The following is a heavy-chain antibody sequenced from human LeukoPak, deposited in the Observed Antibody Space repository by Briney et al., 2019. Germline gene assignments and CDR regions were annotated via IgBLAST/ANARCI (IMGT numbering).Heavy chain of an antibody. J-gene: IGHJ6*03. V-gene: IGHV4-39*07. Sequence: PSETLSLTCTVSGGSISSSSYYWGRIRQPPGKGLEWIGSIYYSGSTYYNPSLKSRVTISVDTSKNQFSLKLSSVTAADTAVYYCASLRTVTTKYYYYYMDVWGKGTTVTISS. CDR2: IYYSGST. CDR3: ASLRTVTTKYYYYYMDV. D-gene: IGHD4-17*01. CDR1: GGSISSSSYY.